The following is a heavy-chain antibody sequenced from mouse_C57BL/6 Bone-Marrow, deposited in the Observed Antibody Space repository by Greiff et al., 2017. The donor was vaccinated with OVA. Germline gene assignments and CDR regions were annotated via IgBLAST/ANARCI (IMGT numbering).Heavy chain of an antibody. J-gene: IGHJ2*01. Sequence: QVQLQQSGPELVKPGASVKISCKASGYAFSSSWMNWVKQRPGKGLEWIGRIYPGDGDTNYNGKFKGKATLTADTSSSTAYMQLSSLTSEDSAVYCCARHEDGYYASYFDYWGRGTTLTVSS. D-gene: IGHD2-3*01. V-gene: IGHV1-82*01. CDR2: IYPGDGDT. CDR3: ARHEDGYYASYFDY. CDR1: GYAFSSSW.